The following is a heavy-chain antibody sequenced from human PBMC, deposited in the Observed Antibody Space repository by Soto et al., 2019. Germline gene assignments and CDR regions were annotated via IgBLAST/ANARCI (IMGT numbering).Heavy chain of an antibody. Sequence: QLQLQESGPGLVKPSQTLSLTCTVSGGSISSGDYYWSWIRQPPGKGLEWIGYIYNSGSTYYNPSLKSRVTISVDTSENHLSLRLSSVTAADTAVYYCARDQRYQLLSWFDPWGQGTLVTVSS. D-gene: IGHD2-2*01. CDR1: GGSISSGDYY. J-gene: IGHJ5*02. CDR2: IYNSGST. V-gene: IGHV4-30-4*01. CDR3: ARDQRYQLLSWFDP.